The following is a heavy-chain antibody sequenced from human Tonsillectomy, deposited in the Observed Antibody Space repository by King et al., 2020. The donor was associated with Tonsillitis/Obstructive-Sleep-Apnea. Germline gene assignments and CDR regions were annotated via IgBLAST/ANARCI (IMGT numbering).Heavy chain of an antibody. CDR2: IYYSGST. V-gene: IGHV4-59*01. CDR3: ARRGYSYGPGYYYYMDV. Sequence: QLQESGPGLVKPSETLSLTCTVSGGSISSYYWSWIRQPPGKGLEWIGYIYYSGSTNYNPSLKSRVTISVDTSKNQFSLKLSSVTAADTAVYYCARRGYSYGPGYYYYMDVWGKGTTVTVSS. D-gene: IGHD5-18*01. CDR1: GGSISSYY. J-gene: IGHJ6*03.